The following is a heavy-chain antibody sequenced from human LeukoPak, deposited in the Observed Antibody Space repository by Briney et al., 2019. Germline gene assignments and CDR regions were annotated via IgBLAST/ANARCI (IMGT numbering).Heavy chain of an antibody. Sequence: GGSLRLSCAASGFTFSSYAMSWVRQAPGKGLEWVSAISGSGGSTYYADSVKGRFTISRDNSKNTLYLQMNSLKTEDTAVYYCHPQLVIFTTSDYWGQGALVTVSS. V-gene: IGHV3-23*01. D-gene: IGHD3-22*01. CDR1: GFTFSSYA. CDR3: HPQLVIFTTSDY. CDR2: ISGSGGST. J-gene: IGHJ4*02.